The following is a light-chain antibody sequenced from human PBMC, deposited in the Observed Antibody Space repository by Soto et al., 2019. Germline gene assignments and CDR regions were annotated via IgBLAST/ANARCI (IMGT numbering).Light chain of an antibody. CDR2: DAS. Sequence: EIVLTRSQAPLSLSPGARATLSCGASQSVSSSYLAWYQQKPGLAPRLLIYDASSRATGIPDRFSGSGSGTDFTLTISRLEPEDFAVYYCQQYGSSPVTFGQGTKLEIK. J-gene: IGKJ2*01. CDR1: QSVSSSY. V-gene: IGKV3D-20*01. CDR3: QQYGSSPVT.